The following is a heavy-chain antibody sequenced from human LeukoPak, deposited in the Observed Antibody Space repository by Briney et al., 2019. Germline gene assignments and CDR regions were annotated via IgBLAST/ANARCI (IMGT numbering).Heavy chain of an antibody. V-gene: IGHV3-7*03. Sequence: GGSLRLSCAASGFTFSSCWMTWVRQAPGKGLEWVANIKGNGREKYYVDSVKGRLTISRGNAKNSLYLQMNSLRVEDTAVYYCLQRVFDHWGQGTLVTVSS. J-gene: IGHJ4*02. CDR1: GFTFSSCW. CDR2: IKGNGREK. D-gene: IGHD4-11*01. CDR3: LQRVFDH.